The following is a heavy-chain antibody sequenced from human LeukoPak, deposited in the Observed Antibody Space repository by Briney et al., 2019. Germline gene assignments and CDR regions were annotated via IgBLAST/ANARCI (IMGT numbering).Heavy chain of an antibody. CDR3: ATHQGGDGYKYYFDY. J-gene: IGHJ4*02. V-gene: IGHV4-34*01. Sequence: PSETLSLTCAVYGGSFSGYYWSWIRQPPGKGLEWIGEINHSGSTNYNPSLKSRVTISVDTSKNQFSLKLSSVTAADTAVYYCATHQGGDGYKYYFDYWGQGTLVTVSS. CDR2: INHSGST. D-gene: IGHD5-24*01. CDR1: GGSFSGYY.